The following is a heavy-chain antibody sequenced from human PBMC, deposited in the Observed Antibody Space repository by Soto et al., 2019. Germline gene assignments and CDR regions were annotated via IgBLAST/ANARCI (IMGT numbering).Heavy chain of an antibody. D-gene: IGHD3-16*01. V-gene: IGHV3-15*01. CDR2: IRSKTAGGTT. CDR3: ATGWGGWTSFNAFDI. J-gene: IGHJ3*02. Sequence: EVQLVESGGGLVKPGGSLRLSCVASGFSFFNAWMSWVRQAPGKGLEWVARIRSKTAGGTTEYAAPGQGRFTISRDDSENTLYLQMNSLETEDTAVYYCATGWGGWTSFNAFDIWGQGTVVTVSS. CDR1: GFSFFNAW.